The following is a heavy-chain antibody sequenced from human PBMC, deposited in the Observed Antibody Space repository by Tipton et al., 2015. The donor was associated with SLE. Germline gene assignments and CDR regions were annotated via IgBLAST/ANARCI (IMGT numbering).Heavy chain of an antibody. CDR2: IYHSGST. CDR1: GASISSSSYY. V-gene: IGHV4-39*07. J-gene: IGHJ1*01. D-gene: IGHD1-7*01. Sequence: TLSLTCTVSGASISSSSYYWGWIRQPPGKGLEWIGSIYHSGSTYYNPSLKSRVAISADTSKTQFSLKLTSVTAADTAMYYCARETLTGTITFWGQGTLVTVSS. CDR3: ARETLTGTITF.